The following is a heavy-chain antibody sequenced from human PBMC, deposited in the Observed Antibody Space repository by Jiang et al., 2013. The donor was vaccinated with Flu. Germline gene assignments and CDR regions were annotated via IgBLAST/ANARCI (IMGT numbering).Heavy chain of an antibody. D-gene: IGHD6-13*01. J-gene: IGHJ5*02. CDR2: IYYSGST. Sequence: GSGLVKPSETLSLTCTVSGGSISSSSYYWGWIRQPPGKGLEWIGSIYYSGSTYYNPSLKSRVTISVDTSKNQFSLKLSSVTAADTAVYYCARAVPYSSSWYKFWFDPWGQGTLATVSS. V-gene: IGHV4-39*07. CDR3: ARAVPYSSSWYKFWFDP. CDR1: GGSISSSSYY.